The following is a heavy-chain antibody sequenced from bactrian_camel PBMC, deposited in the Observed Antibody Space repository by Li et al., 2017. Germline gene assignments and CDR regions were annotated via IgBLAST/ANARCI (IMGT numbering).Heavy chain of an antibody. Sequence: HVQLVESGGGSVQVGGSLRLSCAASGRPHISNCIGWFIDGEAVAGIWNGGGHRYLAESVKGRFAISHDNAESTVYLEMNSLKVEDSGMYRCAAVLCGSVRTGTLRATDWGQGTQVTVS. V-gene: IGHV3S1*01. D-gene: IGHD7*01. J-gene: IGHJ4*01. CDR3: AAVLCGSVRTGTLRATD. CDR2: IWNGGGHR. CDR1: GRPHISNC.